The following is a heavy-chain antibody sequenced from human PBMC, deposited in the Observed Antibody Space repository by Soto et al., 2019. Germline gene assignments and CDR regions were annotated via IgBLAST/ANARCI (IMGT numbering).Heavy chain of an antibody. CDR2: IIPIFGTA. D-gene: IGHD3-3*01. V-gene: IGHV1-69*01. CDR3: ASQKADFGVVIAYYYYYYGMDV. CDR1: GGTFSSYA. J-gene: IGHJ6*02. Sequence: QVQLVQSGAEVKKPGSSVKVSCKASGGTFSSYAISWVQQAPGQGLEWMGGIIPIFGTANYAQKFQGRVTITADESTSTAYMELSSLRSEDTAVYYCASQKADFGVVIAYYYYYYGMDVWGQGTTVTVSS.